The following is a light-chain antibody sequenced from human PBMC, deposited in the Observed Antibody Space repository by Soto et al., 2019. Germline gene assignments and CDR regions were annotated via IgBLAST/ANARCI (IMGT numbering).Light chain of an antibody. CDR2: EVT. CDR3: GSYTSISTYV. V-gene: IGLV2-8*01. CDR1: SSDVGGYNY. J-gene: IGLJ1*01. Sequence: QSALTQSPSASGSPGQSVTISCIGTSSDVGGYNYVSWYQHHPGKAPKLIIYEVTKRPSGVPDRFSGSRSGTTASLTVSGLQAEDEADYYCGSYTSISTYVFGTGTKVTVL.